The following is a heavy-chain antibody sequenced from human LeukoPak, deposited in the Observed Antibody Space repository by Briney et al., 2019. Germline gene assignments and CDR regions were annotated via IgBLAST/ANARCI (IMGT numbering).Heavy chain of an antibody. D-gene: IGHD3-10*01. J-gene: IGHJ4*02. V-gene: IGHV1-18*01. CDR2: ISAYNGNT. CDR1: GYTFTRYG. Sequence: ASVKVSCKASGYTFTRYGISWVRQAPGQGLEWMGWISAYNGNTNYAQKLQGRVTMTTDTSTSTAYMELRSLRSDDTAVYYCARDPMVRGVHADFDYWGQGTLVTVSS. CDR3: ARDPMVRGVHADFDY.